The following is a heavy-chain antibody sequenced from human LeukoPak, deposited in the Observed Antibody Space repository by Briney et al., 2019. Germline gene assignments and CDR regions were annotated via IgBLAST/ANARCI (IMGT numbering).Heavy chain of an antibody. D-gene: IGHD6-19*01. J-gene: IGHJ5*02. V-gene: IGHV3-20*04. CDR1: GFTFDGYG. CDR2: INWNGGST. CDR3: PGSVAVDGANNWLDL. Sequence: GGSLRLSCAASGFTFDGYGMSWVRQAPGKGLEWVSGINWNGGSTGYADSVKGRFTISRDNAKNSLYLQMNSLRAEDTALYYCPGSVAVDGANNWLDLSGDGRLVTASS.